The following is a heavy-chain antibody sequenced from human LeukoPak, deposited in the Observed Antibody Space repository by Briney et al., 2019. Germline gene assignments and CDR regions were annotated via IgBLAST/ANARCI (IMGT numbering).Heavy chain of an antibody. D-gene: IGHD6-6*01. CDR1: GFTFSSYG. J-gene: IGHJ4*02. V-gene: IGHV3-30*18. CDR3: AKELIAARPDSYYFDY. CDR2: ISYDGSNK. Sequence: PGGSLRFSCAASGFTFSSYGMHWVRQAPGKGLEWVAVISYDGSNKYYADSVKGRFTISRDNSKNTLYLQMNSLRAEDTAVYYCAKELIAARPDSYYFDYWGQGTLVTVSS.